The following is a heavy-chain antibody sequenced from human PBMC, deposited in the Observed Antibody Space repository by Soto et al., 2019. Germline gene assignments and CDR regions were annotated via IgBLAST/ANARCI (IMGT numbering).Heavy chain of an antibody. CDR1: GGTFSSHA. D-gene: IGHD3-22*01. CDR3: ARDRDYYDSSGYYKYYHTLDV. CDR2: ILPILGTT. J-gene: IGHJ6*02. Sequence: SVKVSCKASGGTFSSHAITWVRRAPGQGLEWVGGILPILGTTNHAQKFQGRVTVTADESTSTAYMELSSLRSEDTAIYYCARDRDYYDSSGYYKYYHTLDVWGLGTTVTVSS. V-gene: IGHV1-69*13.